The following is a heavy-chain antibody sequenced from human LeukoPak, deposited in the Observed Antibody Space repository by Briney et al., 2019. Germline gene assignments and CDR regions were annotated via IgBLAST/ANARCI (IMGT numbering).Heavy chain of an antibody. Sequence: ASVKVSCKASGYTFTGYYMHWVRQAPGQGLEWMGWMNPNSGNTGYAQKFQGRVTMTRNTSISTAYMELSSLRSEDTAVYYCARGHRMAYYYDSSGRSDAFDIWGQGTMVTVSS. CDR1: GYTFTGYY. J-gene: IGHJ3*02. D-gene: IGHD3-22*01. CDR2: MNPNSGNT. V-gene: IGHV1-8*02. CDR3: ARGHRMAYYYDSSGRSDAFDI.